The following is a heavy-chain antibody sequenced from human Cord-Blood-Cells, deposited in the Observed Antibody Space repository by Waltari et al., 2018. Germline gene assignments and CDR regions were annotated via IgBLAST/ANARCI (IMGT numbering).Heavy chain of an antibody. Sequence: QVQLQESGPGLVKPSETLSLTCAVSGYSISSGYYWGWIRQPPGKGLEWIGSIYHSGSTSYNPSLKVRVTISVDTSKNQFSLKLSSVTAADTAVYYCARAMGAYCGGDCYFDYWGQGTLVTVSS. CDR1: GYSISSGYY. CDR3: ARAMGAYCGGDCYFDY. CDR2: IYHSGST. J-gene: IGHJ4*02. V-gene: IGHV4-38-2*01. D-gene: IGHD2-21*01.